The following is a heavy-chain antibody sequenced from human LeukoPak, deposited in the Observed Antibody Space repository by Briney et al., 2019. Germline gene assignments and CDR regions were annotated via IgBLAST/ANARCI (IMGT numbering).Heavy chain of an antibody. CDR3: ARVRSGTSDY. CDR2: IIPIFGTA. CDR1: GGTFSSYA. V-gene: IGHV1-69*13. Sequence: GASVKVSCKASGGTFSSYAISWVRQAPGQGLEWMGGIIPIFGTANYAQKFQGRVTITADESTSTAYMELSSLRSEDTAVYCCARVRSGTSDYWGQGTLVTVSS. J-gene: IGHJ4*02. D-gene: IGHD6-13*01.